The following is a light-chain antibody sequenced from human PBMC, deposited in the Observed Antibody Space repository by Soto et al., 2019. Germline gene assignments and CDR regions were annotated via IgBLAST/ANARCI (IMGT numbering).Light chain of an antibody. V-gene: IGKV3-20*01. CDR3: QQYGSSLYT. CDR2: GAS. CDR1: QSVSSSY. Sequence: EIVLTPSPGTLSFSPGERATLSCRASQSVSSSYLAWYQQKPGQAPRLLIYGASSRATGIPDRFSGSGSGTDFTLTISRLEPEDFAVYYCQQYGSSLYTFGQGTKLEIK. J-gene: IGKJ2*01.